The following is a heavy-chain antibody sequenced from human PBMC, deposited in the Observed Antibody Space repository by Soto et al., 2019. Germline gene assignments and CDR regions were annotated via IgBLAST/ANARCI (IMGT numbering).Heavy chain of an antibody. Sequence: QVELVQSGAEVKKPGASVKVSCKASGYTFTKYAMHWVRQAPGQRLEWMGWINAGNGNRKYSQKFQGRVTITRDTSASTAYMELSSLRSEDTAVYYCARGMYTIDYWGQGNLVTVSS. V-gene: IGHV1-3*01. CDR2: INAGNGNR. D-gene: IGHD1-1*01. CDR3: ARGMYTIDY. CDR1: GYTFTKYA. J-gene: IGHJ4*02.